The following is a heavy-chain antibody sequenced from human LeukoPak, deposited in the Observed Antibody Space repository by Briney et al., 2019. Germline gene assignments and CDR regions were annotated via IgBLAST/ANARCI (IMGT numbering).Heavy chain of an antibody. D-gene: IGHD6-19*01. V-gene: IGHV1-69*13. Sequence: GASVKVSCKASGGTFSSYAISWVRQAPGQGLEWMGGIIPIFGTANYAQKFQGRVTITADESTSTAYMELSSLRSEDTAVYYCARAERIGSGWYSGWFDPWGQGTLVTVSS. J-gene: IGHJ5*02. CDR2: IIPIFGTA. CDR3: ARAERIGSGWYSGWFDP. CDR1: GGTFSSYA.